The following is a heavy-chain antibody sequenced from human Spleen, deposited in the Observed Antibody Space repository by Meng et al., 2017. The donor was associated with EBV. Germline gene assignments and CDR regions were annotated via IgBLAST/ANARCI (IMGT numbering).Heavy chain of an antibody. CDR3: SRDLAGAYDD. D-gene: IGHD2-21*01. J-gene: IGHJ4*02. V-gene: IGHV3-74*01. Sequence: EVPLVESGGALVQPGGSLRLSCAASGFTFSRYWMHWVRQAPGKGLVWISRIDENGGITSYAESVKGRFTIFRDNTRNTLFLQMNSLRAEDTALYFCSRDLAGAYDDWGQGTLVTVSS. CDR1: GFTFSRYW. CDR2: IDENGGIT.